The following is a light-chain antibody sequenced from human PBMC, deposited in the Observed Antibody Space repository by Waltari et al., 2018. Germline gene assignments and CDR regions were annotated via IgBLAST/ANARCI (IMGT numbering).Light chain of an antibody. CDR1: SLRSYY. J-gene: IGLJ2*01. CDR3: HSGDASGVGGT. V-gene: IGLV3-19*01. CDR2: AKN. Sequence: TQDPAVSVAMGQTVRITYQGDSLRSYYESWYRQRPGQAPILVMYAKNNRPAGVRERVSGSSSDNTTSLTITWDQAEDEAYYNCHSGDASGVGGTVGGGTKLTVL.